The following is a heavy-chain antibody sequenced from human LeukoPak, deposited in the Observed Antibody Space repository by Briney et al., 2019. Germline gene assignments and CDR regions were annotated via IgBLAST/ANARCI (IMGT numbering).Heavy chain of an antibody. CDR3: ARGRNKLLDY. V-gene: IGHV4-34*01. CDR2: INHSGST. Sequence: SETLSLTCAVYGGSFSGYYWSWIRQPPGKGLEWIGEINHSGSTNYNPSLKSRVTISVDTSKNQFSLKLSSVTAADTAVYYCARGRNKLLDYWGQGTLVTVSS. D-gene: IGHD1-14*01. J-gene: IGHJ4*02. CDR1: GGSFSGYY.